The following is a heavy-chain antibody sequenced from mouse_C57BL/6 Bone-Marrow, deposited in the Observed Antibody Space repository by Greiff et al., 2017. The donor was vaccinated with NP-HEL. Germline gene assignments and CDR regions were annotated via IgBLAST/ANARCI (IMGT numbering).Heavy chain of an antibody. CDR3: ARWRAYYSNYDY. CDR1: GYTFTSYW. CDR2: IDPNSGGT. Sequence: QVQLQQSGAELVKPGASVKLSCKASGYTFTSYWMHWVKQRPGRGLEWIGRIDPNSGGTKYNEKFKGKATLTADKSSSTAYMQLNSLTSEDSAVYFCARWRAYYSNYDYWGQGTTLTVSS. D-gene: IGHD2-5*01. J-gene: IGHJ2*01. V-gene: IGHV1-62-3*01.